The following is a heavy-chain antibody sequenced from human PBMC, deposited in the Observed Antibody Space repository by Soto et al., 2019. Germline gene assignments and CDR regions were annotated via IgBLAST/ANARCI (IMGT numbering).Heavy chain of an antibody. Sequence: QMQLVESGGNLVQPGWSLTLSCAASGFSLSTYAIHWARQTPGKGLEWVAVISSDGTEKFYGNSVKGRFTISRDDSMNTVSLQMDSLRLDDTGLDYCARGRCNGSGTPDFWGQGTLVPVSS. CDR3: ARGRCNGSGTPDF. J-gene: IGHJ4*02. CDR1: GFSLSTYA. D-gene: IGHD3-10*01. CDR2: ISSDGTEK. V-gene: IGHV3-30*03.